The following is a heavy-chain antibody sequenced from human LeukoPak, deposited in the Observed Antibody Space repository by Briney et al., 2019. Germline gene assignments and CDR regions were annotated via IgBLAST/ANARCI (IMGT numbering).Heavy chain of an antibody. CDR2: MNPNSGNT. CDR3: AREGGRDFWSGHGDYFDY. J-gene: IGHJ4*02. V-gene: IGHV1-8*03. Sequence: ASVKVSCKASGYTFTSYDINWVRQATGQGLEWMGWMNPNSGNTGYAQKFQGRVTITRNTSISTAYMELSSLRSEDTAVYYCAREGGRDFWSGHGDYFDYWGQGTLVTVSS. D-gene: IGHD3-3*01. CDR1: GYTFTSYD.